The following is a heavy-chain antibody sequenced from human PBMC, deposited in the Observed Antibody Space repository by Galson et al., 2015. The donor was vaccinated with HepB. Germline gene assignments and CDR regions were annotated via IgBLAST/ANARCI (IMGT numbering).Heavy chain of an antibody. CDR2: VYYTGST. Sequence: QVQLQESGPGLVKPSETLSLTCTVSGGSISTYHWNWIRQPPGKGLEWIGYVYYTGSTNYNESLKRQVTISVDTSKNQFSLKPNSVTAADTAVYYCARGPYCGGVCNWNYYFDSWGQGTLVTVSS. D-gene: IGHD2-21*02. CDR1: GGSISTYH. CDR3: ARGPYCGGVCNWNYYFDS. J-gene: IGHJ4*02. V-gene: IGHV4-59*01.